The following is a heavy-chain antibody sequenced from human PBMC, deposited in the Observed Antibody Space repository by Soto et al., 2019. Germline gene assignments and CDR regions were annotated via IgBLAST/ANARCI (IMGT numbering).Heavy chain of an antibody. D-gene: IGHD3-3*01. CDR3: ARDYEYWSGYYKGFDY. V-gene: IGHV3-48*02. Sequence: PXVSLRLCCAASGFTFSSYSMNWVRQAAGKGLEWVSYISSSSSSIYYADSVKGRFTISRDNAKNSLYLQMKSLRDEDTAVYYCARDYEYWSGYYKGFDYWGQGTLVTVSS. CDR2: ISSSSSSI. J-gene: IGHJ4*02. CDR1: GFTFSSYS.